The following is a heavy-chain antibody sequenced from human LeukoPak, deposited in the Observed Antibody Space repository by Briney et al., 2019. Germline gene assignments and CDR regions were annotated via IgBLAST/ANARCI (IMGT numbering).Heavy chain of an antibody. CDR1: GFTFSSYS. CDR3: TRDWNRFDS. J-gene: IGHJ5*01. D-gene: IGHD1-1*01. Sequence: GGSLRLSCAASGFTFSSYSMSWVRQAPGKGLEWVGFTRNKAYGGTTEYAASVKGRFTISRDDSKSIAYLQMNSLRTEDTAMYYCTRDWNRFDSWGQGTLVTVSS. CDR2: TRNKAYGGTT. V-gene: IGHV3-49*04.